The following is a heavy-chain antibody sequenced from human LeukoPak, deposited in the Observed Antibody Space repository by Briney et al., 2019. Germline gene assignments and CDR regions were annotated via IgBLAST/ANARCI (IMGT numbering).Heavy chain of an antibody. J-gene: IGHJ4*02. CDR3: AREGRDGYDDY. CDR2: IIPIFGTA. D-gene: IGHD5-24*01. Sequence: SVKVSCKASGGTFSSYAISWVRQAPGQGREWMGGIIPIFGTANYAQKFEGRVTITTDESTSTAYMELTSLRSEAAAVYYCAREGRDGYDDYWGQGTLVTVSS. CDR1: GGTFSSYA. V-gene: IGHV1-69*05.